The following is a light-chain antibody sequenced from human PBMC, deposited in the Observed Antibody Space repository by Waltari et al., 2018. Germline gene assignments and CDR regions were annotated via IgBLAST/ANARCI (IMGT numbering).Light chain of an antibody. CDR3: QHRSSWPLT. J-gene: IGKJ4*01. V-gene: IGKV3-11*01. Sequence: EIVLTQSPGTLSLSPGERATLSCSASQSVSTSLVWYQQKPGQAPRLLIFDASNRATGIPARFSGTGSGTDFTLTISSLEPEDFAVYYCQHRSSWPLTFGGGTKVEIK. CDR2: DAS. CDR1: QSVSTS.